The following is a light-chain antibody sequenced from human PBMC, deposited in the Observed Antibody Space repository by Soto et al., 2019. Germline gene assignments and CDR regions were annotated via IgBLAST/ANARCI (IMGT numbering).Light chain of an antibody. V-gene: IGKV3-20*01. CDR1: QSVSSSY. CDR3: QQYGSSPWT. CDR2: GAS. J-gene: IGKJ1*01. Sequence: EVVMTQSPATLSVSPGERATLSCRANQSVSSSYLAWYQQKPGQAPRLLIYGASSRATGIPDRFSGSGSGTDFTLTISRLEPEDFAVSYCQQYGSSPWTFGQGTKVDIK.